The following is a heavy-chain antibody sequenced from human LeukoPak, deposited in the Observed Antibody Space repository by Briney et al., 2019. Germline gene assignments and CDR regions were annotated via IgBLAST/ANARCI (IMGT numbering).Heavy chain of an antibody. J-gene: IGHJ4*02. V-gene: IGHV3-7*01. CDR3: ARLPAYCSSTSCYYDY. D-gene: IGHD2-2*01. Sequence: GGSLRLSCAASGFTFSNYWMTWVRQAPGRGLEWVANIKQDGDEEYYVDSVKGRFTISRDNAKNSLFLQMNSLRAEDTAVYYCARLPAYCSSTSCYYDYWGQGTLVTVSS. CDR2: IKQDGDEE. CDR1: GFTFSNYW.